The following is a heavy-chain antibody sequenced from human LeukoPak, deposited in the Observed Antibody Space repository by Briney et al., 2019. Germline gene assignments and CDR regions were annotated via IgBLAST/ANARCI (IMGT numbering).Heavy chain of an antibody. D-gene: IGHD3-16*01. J-gene: IGHJ4*02. CDR2: INSNSGVT. Sequence: APVKVSCKASEYTFTGYYMFWVRQAPGQGLEWMGWINSNSGVTKYSQKFQGRVTMTRDTSISTAYMELSRLKSDDTAVYYCARVDWGSGVMDYWGQGTLVTVSS. CDR3: ARVDWGSGVMDY. V-gene: IGHV1-2*02. CDR1: EYTFTGYY.